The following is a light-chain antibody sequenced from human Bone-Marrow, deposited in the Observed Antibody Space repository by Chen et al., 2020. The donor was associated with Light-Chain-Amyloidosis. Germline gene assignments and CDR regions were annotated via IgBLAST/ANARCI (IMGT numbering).Light chain of an antibody. V-gene: IGLV3-25*03. CDR2: KDT. Sequence: SYELTQPPSLSVSPGQTARITCSGDALPKQHAYWYQQRQGQAPVLIIYKDTVRPSGIPERISGSGSGTIVTLTISGVQAEDEADYYCQSADVTGSYVMFGGGTKLTVL. CDR3: QSADVTGSYVM. CDR1: ALPKQH. J-gene: IGLJ3*02.